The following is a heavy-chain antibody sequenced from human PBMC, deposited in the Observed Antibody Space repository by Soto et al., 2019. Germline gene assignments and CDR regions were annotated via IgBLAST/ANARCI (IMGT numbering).Heavy chain of an antibody. CDR3: AREGVVIIQGSFDY. J-gene: IGHJ4*02. CDR2: INASNGNT. D-gene: IGHD3-3*01. Sequence: ASVKVSCEASGYTFTRYYMHWVRQAPGQRLEWMGWINASNGNTTYAQKFQGRVTITRDTSASTAYMELSSLRSEDTAVYYCAREGVVIIQGSFDYWGQGTLVTVSS. CDR1: GYTFTRYY. V-gene: IGHV1-3*01.